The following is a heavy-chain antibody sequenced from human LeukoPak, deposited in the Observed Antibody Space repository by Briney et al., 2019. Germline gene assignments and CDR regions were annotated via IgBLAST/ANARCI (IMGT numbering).Heavy chain of an antibody. CDR2: IYYSGST. V-gene: IGHV4-59*08. CDR3: ASRHSSSWYFDY. J-gene: IGHJ4*02. D-gene: IGHD6-13*01. Sequence: SETLSLTCTVSGGSISSYYWSWIRQPPGKGLEWIGYIYYSGSTNYNPSPKSRVTISVDTSKNQFSLKLSSVTAADTAVYYCASRHSSSWYFDYWGQGTLVTVSS. CDR1: GGSISSYY.